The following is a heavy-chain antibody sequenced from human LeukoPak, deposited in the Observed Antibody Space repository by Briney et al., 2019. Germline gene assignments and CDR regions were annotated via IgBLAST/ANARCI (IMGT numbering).Heavy chain of an antibody. J-gene: IGHJ4*02. D-gene: IGHD1-26*01. V-gene: IGHV3-15*01. CDR1: GFTFSNAW. Sequence: GGSLRLSCAASGFTFSNAWMSWVRQAPGKGLEWVGRIKSKADGGTTDYAAPVKGRFTISRDDSKNTLYLQMNSLKTEDTAVYYCTTDEPSGSYYEYWGQGTLVTVSS. CDR2: IKSKADGGTT. CDR3: TTDEPSGSYYEY.